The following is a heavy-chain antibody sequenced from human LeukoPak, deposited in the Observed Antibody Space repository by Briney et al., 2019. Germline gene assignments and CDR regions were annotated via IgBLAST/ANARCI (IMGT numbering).Heavy chain of an antibody. V-gene: IGHV3-7*01. CDR2: IKPDGSDK. CDR3: ATISAQTFDI. CDR1: GFTFSSYW. Sequence: PGGPLRLSCVGSGFTFSSYWVNWVRQSPGKGLEWVANIKPDGSDKYYVDSARGRFTVSRDNVKNSAFLQMNSLRAEDTAIYYCATISAQTFDIWGQGTLVSVSS. J-gene: IGHJ3*02. D-gene: IGHD5-24*01.